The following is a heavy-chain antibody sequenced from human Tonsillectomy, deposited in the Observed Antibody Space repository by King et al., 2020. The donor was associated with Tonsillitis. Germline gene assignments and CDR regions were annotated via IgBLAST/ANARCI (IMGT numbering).Heavy chain of an antibody. CDR1: GFTFSNYW. CDR2: IKQGGSGK. Sequence: VQLVESGGGLVQPGGSLRLSCAASGFTFSNYWMSWVRQGPGKGLGWVANIKQGGSGKYYVDSVKGRFTISRDNAKNSLYLQRNSLRAEDTALYYCARARSGSDGVDYWGQGTLVTVSS. V-gene: IGHV3-7*01. CDR3: ARARSGSDGVDY. J-gene: IGHJ4*02. D-gene: IGHD1-26*01.